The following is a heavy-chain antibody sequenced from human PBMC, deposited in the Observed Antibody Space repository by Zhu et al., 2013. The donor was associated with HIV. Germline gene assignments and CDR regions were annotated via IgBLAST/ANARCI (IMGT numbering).Heavy chain of an antibody. CDR3: AIDSSGYYRDAFDI. Sequence: QVQLVQSGAEVKKPGASVKVSCKASGYTFTSYAMHWVRQAPGQRLEWMGWINAGNGNTKYSQKFQGRVTITRDTSASTAYMELSSLRSEDTAVYYCAIDSSGYYRDAFDIWGQGTMVTVSS. CDR2: INAGNGNT. V-gene: IGHV1-3*01. D-gene: IGHD3-22*01. CDR1: GYTFTSYA. J-gene: IGHJ3*02.